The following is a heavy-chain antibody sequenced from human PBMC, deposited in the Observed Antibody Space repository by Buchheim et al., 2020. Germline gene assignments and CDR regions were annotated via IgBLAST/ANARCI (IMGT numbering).Heavy chain of an antibody. CDR2: INHSGST. V-gene: IGHV4-34*01. J-gene: IGHJ6*02. Sequence: QVQLQQWGAGLLKPSETLSLTCAVYGGSFSGYYWSWIRQPPGKGLEWIGEINHSGSTNYNPSLKSRVTISVATSKRQFSLKLTSVTAADTAVYYCARGRCSSTSCYYYYGMDVWGQGTT. CDR1: GGSFSGYY. CDR3: ARGRCSSTSCYYYYGMDV. D-gene: IGHD2-2*01.